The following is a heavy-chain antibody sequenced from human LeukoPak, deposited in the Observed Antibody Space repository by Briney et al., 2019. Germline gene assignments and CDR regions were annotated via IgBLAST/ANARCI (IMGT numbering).Heavy chain of an antibody. CDR3: AKARGANCSSTSCYFDY. CDR1: GFTFSSYG. Sequence: GGSLRLSCAASGFTFSSYGMSWVRQAPGKGLEWVSAISGSGGSTYYADSVKGRFTISRDNSKNTLYLQMNSLRAEDTAVYYCAKARGANCSSTSCYFDYWGQGTLVTVSS. V-gene: IGHV3-23*01. CDR2: ISGSGGST. D-gene: IGHD2-2*01. J-gene: IGHJ4*02.